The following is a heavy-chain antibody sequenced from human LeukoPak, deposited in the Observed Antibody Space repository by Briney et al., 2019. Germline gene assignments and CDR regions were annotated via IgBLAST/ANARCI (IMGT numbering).Heavy chain of an antibody. CDR2: IYYSGST. D-gene: IGHD6-25*01. Sequence: PSETLSLTCTVSGGSISSGDYYWSWIRQPPGKGLEWLGYIYYSGSTYYNPSLKSRFTISVDTSKNQFSLKLSSVTAADTAVYYCARDHEGYSSVHNQNWFDPWGQGTLVTVSS. CDR1: GGSISSGDYY. J-gene: IGHJ5*02. CDR3: ARDHEGYSSVHNQNWFDP. V-gene: IGHV4-30-4*08.